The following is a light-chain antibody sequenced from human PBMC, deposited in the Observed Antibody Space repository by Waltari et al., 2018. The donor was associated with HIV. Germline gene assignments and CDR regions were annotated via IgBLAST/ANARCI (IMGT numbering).Light chain of an antibody. CDR2: HDT. CDR3: QVWDTNTDQYVI. V-gene: IGLV3-21*01. CDR1: NIGSKS. J-gene: IGLJ2*01. Sequence: SYVLTQPPSVSVAPGKTARITCGGENIGSKSVNWYQKQPGQAPVMVIYHDTDRPSGIPDRLSGANSEDTATLTIRRVEAGDEADYFWQVWDTNTDQYVIFGGGTNLAV.